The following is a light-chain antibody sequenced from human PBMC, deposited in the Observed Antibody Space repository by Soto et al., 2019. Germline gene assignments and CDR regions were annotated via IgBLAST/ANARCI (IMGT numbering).Light chain of an antibody. Sequence: DIPMTQSPSSLSASVGDRVTITCRASQSIGPYLSWYQEKPGTPPRLLIYVASSLESGVPSRFSGSASGTDFTLTISSLQPEDFATYYCQQSHSSPLTFGQGTKVEI. CDR2: VAS. J-gene: IGKJ1*01. V-gene: IGKV1-39*01. CDR1: QSIGPY. CDR3: QQSHSSPLT.